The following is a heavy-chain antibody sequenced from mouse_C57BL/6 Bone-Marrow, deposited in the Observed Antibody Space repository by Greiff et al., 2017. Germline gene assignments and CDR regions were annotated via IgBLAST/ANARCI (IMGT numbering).Heavy chain of an antibody. J-gene: IGHJ2*01. V-gene: IGHV1-54*01. Sequence: QVQLQQSGAELVRPGTSVKVSCKASGYAFTNYLIEWVKQRPGQGLELIGVINPGSGGTNYNEKFKGKATLTADKSSSTAYMQLSSLTSEDAAVYFCAREEGTYGSSFDYWGQGTTLTVSS. D-gene: IGHD1-1*01. CDR1: GYAFTNYL. CDR3: AREEGTYGSSFDY. CDR2: INPGSGGT.